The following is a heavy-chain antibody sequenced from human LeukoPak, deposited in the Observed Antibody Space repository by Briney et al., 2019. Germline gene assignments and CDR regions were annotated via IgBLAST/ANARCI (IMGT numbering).Heavy chain of an antibody. CDR2: INSDGSST. V-gene: IGHV3-74*01. CDR1: GFTFSSYW. CDR3: ARGPYGGNPAWSFDL. D-gene: IGHD4-23*01. Sequence: GGSLRLSCAASGFTFSSYWMHWVRQATGKGLVWVSSINSDGSSTNYADSVKGRFTISRDNAKNTLYLQMNSLRAEDTAMYYCARGPYGGNPAWSFDLWGRGTLVTVSS. J-gene: IGHJ2*01.